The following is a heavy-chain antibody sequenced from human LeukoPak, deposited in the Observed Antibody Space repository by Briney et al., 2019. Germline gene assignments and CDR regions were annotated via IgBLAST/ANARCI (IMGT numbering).Heavy chain of an antibody. V-gene: IGHV3-48*01. D-gene: IGHD6-25*01. J-gene: IGHJ4*02. CDR2: ISTSSRTI. CDR3: ARGLGF. CDR1: GFTFSSYW. Sequence: GGSLRLSCAASGFTFSSYWMSWVRQAPGKGLEWLAYISTSSRTIYYADSVKGRFTISRDNAKNSLYLQMNTLRAEDTAAYYCARGLGFWGQGTLVTVSS.